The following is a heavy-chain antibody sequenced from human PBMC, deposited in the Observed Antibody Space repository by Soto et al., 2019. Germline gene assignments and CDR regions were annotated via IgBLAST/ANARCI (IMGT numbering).Heavy chain of an antibody. V-gene: IGHV4-39*01. Sequence: PSETLSLTCNVSGGSISSSGYYWGWIRKPPGKGLEWIGNIYYSGSTNYNPSLKSRVTISVDTSKNQFSLKVSSVTAADTAVYYCARRSYYGSGSIFDYWGQGTLVTVSS. CDR1: GGSISSSGYY. CDR3: ARRSYYGSGSIFDY. J-gene: IGHJ4*02. D-gene: IGHD3-10*01. CDR2: IYYSGST.